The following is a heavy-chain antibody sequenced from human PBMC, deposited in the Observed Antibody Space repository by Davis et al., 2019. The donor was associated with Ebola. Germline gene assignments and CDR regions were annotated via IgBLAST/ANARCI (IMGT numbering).Heavy chain of an antibody. CDR1: GYTFTSYG. D-gene: IGHD3-10*01. CDR2: ISTYNGNT. V-gene: IGHV1-18*04. J-gene: IGHJ4*02. Sequence: AASVKVSCKASGYTFTSYGISWVRQAPGQGLEWMGWISTYNGNTNYAQKLQGRVTMTRDTSTSTVYMELSSLRSEDTAVYYCARYGSGSYYNGCFDYWGQGTLVTVSS. CDR3: ARYGSGSYYNGCFDY.